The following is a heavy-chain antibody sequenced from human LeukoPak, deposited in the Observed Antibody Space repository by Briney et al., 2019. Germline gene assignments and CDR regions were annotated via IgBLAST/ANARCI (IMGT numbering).Heavy chain of an antibody. D-gene: IGHD3-10*01. V-gene: IGHV1-2*02. J-gene: IGHJ4*02. Sequence: ASVKVSCKASGYTFTSYDINWVRQATGQGLEWMGWINPNSGGTNYAQKFQGRVTMTRDTSISTAYMELSRLRSDDTAVYYCARSLGSGSYYGDYWGQGTLVTVSS. CDR3: ARSLGSGSYYGDY. CDR2: INPNSGGT. CDR1: GYTFTSYD.